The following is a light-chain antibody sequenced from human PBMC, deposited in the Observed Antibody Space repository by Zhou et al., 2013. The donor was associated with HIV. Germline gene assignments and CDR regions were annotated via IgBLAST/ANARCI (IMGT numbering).Light chain of an antibody. J-gene: IGKJ1*01. CDR1: QSVSSY. V-gene: IGKV3-11*01. Sequence: EVVLTQSPATLSLSPGERATLSCRASQSVSSYLAWYQQKPGQAPRLLIYGASTRATGIPARFSGSGSGTDFTLTISGLQPEDFATYYCQQASSPPWTFGQGTKVEIK. CDR2: GAS. CDR3: QQASSPPWT.